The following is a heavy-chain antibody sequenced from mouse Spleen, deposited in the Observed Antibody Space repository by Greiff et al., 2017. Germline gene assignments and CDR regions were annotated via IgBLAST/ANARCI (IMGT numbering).Heavy chain of an antibody. CDR3: TRKEIYYYGTGYFDV. V-gene: IGHV1-15*01. D-gene: IGHD1-1*01. J-gene: IGHJ1*03. CDR1: GYTFTDYE. Sequence: VKLQESGAELVRPGASVTLSCKASGYTFTDYEMHWVKQTPVHGLEWIGAIDPETGGTAYNQKFKGKAILTADKSSSTAYMELRSLTSEDSAVYYCTRKEIYYYGTGYFDVWGTGTTVTVSS. CDR2: IDPETGGT.